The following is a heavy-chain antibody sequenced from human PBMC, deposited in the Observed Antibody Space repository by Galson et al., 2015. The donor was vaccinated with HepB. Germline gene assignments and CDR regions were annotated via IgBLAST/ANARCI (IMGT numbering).Heavy chain of an antibody. CDR3: ARGVTMGPSPYYYYYYYMDV. CDR2: ISAYNGNT. Sequence: SVKVSCKASGYTFTSYGISWVRQAPGQGLEWMGWISAYNGNTNYAQKLQGRVTMITDTSTSTAYMELRSLRSDDTAVYYCARGVTMGPSPYYYYYYYMDVWGKGTTVTVSS. CDR1: GYTFTSYG. J-gene: IGHJ6*03. D-gene: IGHD3-3*01. V-gene: IGHV1-18*01.